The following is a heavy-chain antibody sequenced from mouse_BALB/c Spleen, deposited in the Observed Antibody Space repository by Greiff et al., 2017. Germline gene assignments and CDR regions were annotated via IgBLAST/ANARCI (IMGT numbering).Heavy chain of an antibody. J-gene: IGHJ3*01. V-gene: IGHV5-6-5*01. CDR1: GFTFSSYA. CDR3: ARKDGSPFAY. D-gene: IGHD1-1*01. Sequence: EVQGVESGGGLVKPGGSLKLSCAASGFTFSSYAMSWVRQTPEKRLEWVASISSGGSTYYPDSVKGRFTISRDNARNILYLQMSSLRSEDTAMYYCARKDGSPFAYWGQGTLVTVSA. CDR2: ISSGGST.